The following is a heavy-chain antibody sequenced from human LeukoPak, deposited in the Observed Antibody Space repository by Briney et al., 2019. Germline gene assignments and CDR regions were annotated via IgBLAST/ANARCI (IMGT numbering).Heavy chain of an antibody. D-gene: IGHD3-22*01. V-gene: IGHV3-30*02. CDR2: IWNDGSDK. CDR1: GFTLRTYN. Sequence: GGPLRLSCTASGFTLRTYNMHGVRDAPGEGVGWVAFIWNDGSDKYYADSVKGRFTISRDNPRNTLYLQMNNLRSEGTAVYFCAKADTGYYMYYFVHWGQGTLVTVSS. J-gene: IGHJ4*02. CDR3: AKADTGYYMYYFVH.